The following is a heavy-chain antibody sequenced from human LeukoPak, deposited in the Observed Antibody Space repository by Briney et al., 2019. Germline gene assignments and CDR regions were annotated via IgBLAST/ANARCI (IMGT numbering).Heavy chain of an antibody. CDR1: GFTFSSYG. Sequence: PGGSLRLSCAASGFTFSSYGMHWVRQAPGKGLEWAAVIWYDGSNKYYADSVKGRFTISRDNSKNTLYPQMNSLRAEDTAVYYCARDSLPYSSSLICWFDPWGQGTLVAVSS. V-gene: IGHV3-33*01. J-gene: IGHJ5*02. D-gene: IGHD6-13*01. CDR2: IWYDGSNK. CDR3: ARDSLPYSSSLICWFDP.